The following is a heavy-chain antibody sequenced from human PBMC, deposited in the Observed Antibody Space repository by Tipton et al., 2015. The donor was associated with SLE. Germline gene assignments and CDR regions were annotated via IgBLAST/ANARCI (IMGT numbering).Heavy chain of an antibody. J-gene: IGHJ3*01. V-gene: IGHV3-9*01. Sequence: RSLRLSCAASGFTFDDYAMHWVRQAPGKGVEWVSGIGWKGRRTEYADSLKGRFTISGDNAKNSLYLQMNSLRVEDTALYFCVKDAGATPSGPRFVFWGQGTMVTVSS. CDR1: GFTFDDYA. CDR2: IGWKGRRT. D-gene: IGHD2-15*01. CDR3: VKDAGATPSGPRFVF.